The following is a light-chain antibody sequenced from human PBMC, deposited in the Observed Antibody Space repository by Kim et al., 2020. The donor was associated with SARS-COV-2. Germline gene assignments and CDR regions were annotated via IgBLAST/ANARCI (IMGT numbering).Light chain of an antibody. CDR3: SSYTSSSTYV. V-gene: IGLV2-14*01. Sequence: QSALTQPASVSGSPGQSITISCTGTSSDVGGYNYVSWYQQHPGKVPNLMIYDVSKRASGVSNRFSGSKSGKTASLTISGLQAEDEADYYCSSYTSSSTYVFGTGTKVTVL. J-gene: IGLJ1*01. CDR2: DVS. CDR1: SSDVGGYNY.